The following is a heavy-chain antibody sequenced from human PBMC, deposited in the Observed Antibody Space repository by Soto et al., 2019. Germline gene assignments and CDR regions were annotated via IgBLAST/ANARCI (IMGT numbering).Heavy chain of an antibody. D-gene: IGHD4-17*01. Sequence: GASVKVSCKASGGTFSSYAISWVRQAPGQGLEWMGGIIPIFGTANYAQKFPGRVTITADGSTSTAYMELSSLRSEDTAVYYCAKVGDPMTTVVTNGGGGPRPAWYFDLWGRGTLVTVST. CDR3: AKVGDPMTTVVTNGGGGPRPAWYFDL. V-gene: IGHV1-69*13. CDR1: GGTFSSYA. CDR2: IIPIFGTA. J-gene: IGHJ2*01.